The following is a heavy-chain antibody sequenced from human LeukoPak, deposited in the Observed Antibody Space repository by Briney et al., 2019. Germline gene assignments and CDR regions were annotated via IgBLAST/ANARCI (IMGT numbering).Heavy chain of an antibody. D-gene: IGHD3-10*01. CDR1: GGSFSGYY. V-gene: IGHV4-34*01. CDR3: ERGKNYYGSGSYNLRTNWFDP. Sequence: SETLSLTCAVYGGSFSGYYWSWIRQPPGKGLEWIGEINHSGSTNYNPSLKSRVTISVDTSKNQFSLKLSSVTAADTAVFYCERGKNYYGSGSYNLRTNWFDPWGQGTLVTVSS. J-gene: IGHJ5*02. CDR2: INHSGST.